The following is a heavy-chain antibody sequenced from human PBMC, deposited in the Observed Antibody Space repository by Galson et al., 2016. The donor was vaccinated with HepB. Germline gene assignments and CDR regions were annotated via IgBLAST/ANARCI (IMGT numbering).Heavy chain of an antibody. V-gene: IGHV1-18*01. Sequence: SVKVSCKASGFTFINYGLSWVRQAPGQGLEWVGWISPYNGNTNYAQKLQGRVTMVADVSTDTAYMELTNLTSDDTAVYYCARLGGDVLSGNHYYGLDVWGPGTTVTVAS. CDR2: ISPYNGNT. CDR1: GFTFINYG. CDR3: ARLGGDVLSGNHYYGLDV. D-gene: IGHD2-21*01. J-gene: IGHJ6*02.